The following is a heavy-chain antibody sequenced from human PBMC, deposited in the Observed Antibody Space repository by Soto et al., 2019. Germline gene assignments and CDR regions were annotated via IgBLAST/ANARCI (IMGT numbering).Heavy chain of an antibody. CDR2: INPNGGVT. D-gene: IGHD5-12*01. CDR1: GDSFNDYY. J-gene: IGHJ6*03. V-gene: IGHV1-2*04. CDR3: ARESGGATATLDYYYFYMDV. Sequence: QVQLVQSGAEVRKPGASVTVSCRSSGDSFNDYYIHWVRQAPGQGVEWMGWINPNGGVTKYAQKFQGWVSMTRDTSIGTVYMQLSRLRSDDTAVYYCARESGGATATLDYYYFYMDVWGTGTTVTVSS.